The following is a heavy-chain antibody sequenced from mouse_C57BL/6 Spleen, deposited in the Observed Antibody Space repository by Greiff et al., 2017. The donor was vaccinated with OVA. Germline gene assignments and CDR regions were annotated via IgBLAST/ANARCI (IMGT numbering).Heavy chain of an antibody. Sequence: EVQVEESGGGLVKPGGSLKLSCAASGFTFSSYTMSWVRQTPEKRLEWVATISGGGGNTYYPDNVKGRFTISRDNAYSTLYLQLSSLRSEDTAVYYCARRERWLRAYWGQGTPVTVSA. J-gene: IGHJ3*01. CDR3: ARRERWLRAY. CDR1: GFTFSSYT. D-gene: IGHD2-3*01. CDR2: ISGGGGNT. V-gene: IGHV5-9*04.